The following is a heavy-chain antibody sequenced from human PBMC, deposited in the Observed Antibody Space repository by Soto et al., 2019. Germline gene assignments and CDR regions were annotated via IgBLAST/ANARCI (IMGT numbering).Heavy chain of an antibody. CDR2: INPSGGST. Sequence: ASVKVSCKASGYTFTSYYMHWVRQAPGQGLEWMGIINPSGGSTSYAQKFQGRVTMTRDTSTSTVYMELSSLRSEDTAVYYCARGMITFGGVSQDYFDYWGQGXLVTVSS. CDR1: GYTFTSYY. V-gene: IGHV1-46*01. CDR3: ARGMITFGGVSQDYFDY. D-gene: IGHD3-16*01. J-gene: IGHJ4*02.